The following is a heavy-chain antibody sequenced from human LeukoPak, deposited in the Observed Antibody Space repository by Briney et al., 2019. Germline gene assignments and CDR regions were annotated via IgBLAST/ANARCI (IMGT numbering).Heavy chain of an antibody. CDR2: ISSSGSII. D-gene: IGHD6-19*01. CDR3: ARGVEVAVPFDY. V-gene: IGHV3-11*04. Sequence: GGSLRLSCAASGFTLSDYYMSWIRQAPGKGLECVSYISSSGSIIYYAESVKGRFTIYRDNAMKSLYLQMNSLRAEDTAVYYCARGVEVAVPFDYWGQGTLVTVSS. J-gene: IGHJ4*02. CDR1: GFTLSDYY.